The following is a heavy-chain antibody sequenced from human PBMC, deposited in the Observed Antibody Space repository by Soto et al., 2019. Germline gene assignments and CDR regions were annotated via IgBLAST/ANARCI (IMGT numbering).Heavy chain of an antibody. CDR1: GGSISNYY. V-gene: IGHV4-59*01. Sequence: SETLSLTCTVSGGSISNYYWTWIRQPPGKGLECIGYIYYSGSTHYKPSLKSRVTISIDTSKNQFSLKLSSVTAADTAVYYCARTYCSGGTCYDVFDTWGRGTMVTVSS. CDR2: IYYSGST. CDR3: ARTYCSGGTCYDVFDT. D-gene: IGHD2-15*01. J-gene: IGHJ3*02.